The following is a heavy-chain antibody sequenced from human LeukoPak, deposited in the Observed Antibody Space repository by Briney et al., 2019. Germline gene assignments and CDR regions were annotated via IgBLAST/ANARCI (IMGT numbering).Heavy chain of an antibody. D-gene: IGHD4-17*01. V-gene: IGHV4-59*11. Sequence: SETLSLTCTVSGGSFSSHYWSWIRQPPGQGLEWIGYISYIGSTNYNPSLKSRVSISVDTSKKQFSLKLSSVTAADTAVYYCARDPTTVTKGLDIWGQGTMVNVSS. CDR2: ISYIGST. J-gene: IGHJ3*02. CDR1: GGSFSSHY. CDR3: ARDPTTVTKGLDI.